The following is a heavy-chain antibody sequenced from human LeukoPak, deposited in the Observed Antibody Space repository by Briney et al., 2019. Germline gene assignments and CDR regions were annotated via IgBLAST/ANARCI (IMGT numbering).Heavy chain of an antibody. J-gene: IGHJ2*01. CDR1: GDSINTYD. Sequence: PSETLSLTCTVSGDSINTYDWSWVRQPPGKGLEWIGYVFDSGISNYNPSLKSRLAIFEDTSKNQFSLKLKCVTAADTAVYYCARGVVIGDWYFDLWGRGTLVTVSS. CDR3: ARGVVIGDWYFDL. CDR2: VFDSGIS. D-gene: IGHD3-22*01. V-gene: IGHV4-59*01.